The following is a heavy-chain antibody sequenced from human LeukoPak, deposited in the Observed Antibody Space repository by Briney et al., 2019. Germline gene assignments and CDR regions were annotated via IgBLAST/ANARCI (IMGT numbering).Heavy chain of an antibody. CDR2: IWYDGSNK. V-gene: IGHV3-33*01. Sequence: PGGSLRLSCAASGFTFSSYGMHWVRQAPGKGLEWVAVIWYDGSNKYYADSVKGRFTISRDNSKNTLYLQMNSLRAEDTAVYYCARVPGSGWYGGFDYWGQGTLVTVSS. J-gene: IGHJ4*02. CDR3: ARVPGSGWYGGFDY. D-gene: IGHD6-19*01. CDR1: GFTFSSYG.